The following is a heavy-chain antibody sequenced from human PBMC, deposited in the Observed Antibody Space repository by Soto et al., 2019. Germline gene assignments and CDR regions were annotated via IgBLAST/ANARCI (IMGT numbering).Heavy chain of an antibody. CDR1: GGSITSANW. J-gene: IGHJ5*02. CDR3: ARVLRGWFDP. CDR2: ISHSGIT. V-gene: IGHV4-4*02. Sequence: SETLYLTCAVSGGSITSANWWTFVRQPPGGGLEWIGEISHSGITNYKASLKSRVTMSVDKTKNDVSLKLTSVTAADTAVYYCARVLRGWFDPWGQGTPVTVSS.